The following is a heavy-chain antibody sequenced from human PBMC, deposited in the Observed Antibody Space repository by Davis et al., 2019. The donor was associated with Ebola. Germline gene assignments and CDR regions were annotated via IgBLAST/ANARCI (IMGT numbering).Heavy chain of an antibody. CDR2: INPNSGGT. CDR1: GYTFTGYY. CDR3: ARDRPAAIRSVNWFDP. J-gene: IGHJ5*02. Sequence: ASVKVSCKASGYTFTGYYMHWVRQAPGQGLEWMGWINPNSGGTNYAQKFQGRVTMTRDTSISTAYMELSRLRSDDTAVYYRARDRPAAIRSVNWFDPWGQGTLVTVSS. V-gene: IGHV1-2*02. D-gene: IGHD2-2*02.